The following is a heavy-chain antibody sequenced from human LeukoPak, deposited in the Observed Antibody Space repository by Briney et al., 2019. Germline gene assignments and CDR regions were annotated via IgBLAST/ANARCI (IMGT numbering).Heavy chain of an antibody. CDR3: ARADSFGLDV. CDR1: GVSLYSFY. CDR2: ASHSGAT. Sequence: SETLSLTCSVSGVSLYSFYCNWIRQPPGKGLEWIGYASHSGATNSNPSLKSRVTISVGTSKSQCSLNLNSATAADTAVYYCARADSFGLDVWGQGTTVTVSS. J-gene: IGHJ6*02. V-gene: IGHV4-59*01.